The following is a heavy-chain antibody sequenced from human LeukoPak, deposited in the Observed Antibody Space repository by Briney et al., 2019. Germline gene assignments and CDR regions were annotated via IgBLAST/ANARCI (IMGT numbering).Heavy chain of an antibody. J-gene: IGHJ4*02. CDR3: ARERHGGYSYGFSFDY. D-gene: IGHD5-18*01. V-gene: IGHV4-4*07. Sequence: SETLSLTCTVSVGSINSYDWNWIRQSAGKGLEWIGRIYIGGSTNYNPSLKSRVTMSLDASKNQVSVNLNSVTAADTAIYYCARERHGGYSYGFSFDYWGQGTLVTVSS. CDR1: VGSINSYD. CDR2: IYIGGST.